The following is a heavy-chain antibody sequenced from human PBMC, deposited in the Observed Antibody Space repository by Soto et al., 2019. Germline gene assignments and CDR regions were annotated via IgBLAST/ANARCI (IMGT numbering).Heavy chain of an antibody. CDR3: ARGEGYGDYVDL. V-gene: IGHV4-61*01. J-gene: IGHJ2*01. D-gene: IGHD4-17*01. CDR2: IYYSGST. CDR1: GGSVSSGSYY. Sequence: SETLSLTCTVSGGSVSSGSYYWSWIRQPPGKGLEWIGYIYYSGSTNYNPSLKSRVTISVDTSKNQFSLKLSSVTAAYTAVYYCARGEGYGDYVDLWGRGTLVTVSS.